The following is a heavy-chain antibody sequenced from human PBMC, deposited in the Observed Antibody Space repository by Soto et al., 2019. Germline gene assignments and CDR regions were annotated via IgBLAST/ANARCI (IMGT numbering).Heavy chain of an antibody. CDR3: AKDGYYYDSSENGY. J-gene: IGHJ4*02. CDR2: ISGSGGST. D-gene: IGHD3-22*01. CDR1: GFTFSSYA. Sequence: EVQLLESGGGLVQPGGSLRLSCAASGFTFSSYAMSWVRQAPGKGLEWVSAISGSGGSTYYADSVKGRFTISRDNSKNTLYLKMNSLRAEDTAVYYCAKDGYYYDSSENGYWGQGTLVTVSS. V-gene: IGHV3-23*01.